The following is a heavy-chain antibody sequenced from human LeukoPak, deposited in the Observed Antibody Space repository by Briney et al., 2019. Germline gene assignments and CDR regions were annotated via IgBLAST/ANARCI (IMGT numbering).Heavy chain of an antibody. V-gene: IGHV3-21*01. CDR1: GFTFSGYT. CDR2: VSSSSSYI. CDR3: ARDYYGSGMHYFDY. Sequence: GGSLRLSCAASGFTFSGYTMNWVRQAPGKGLEWVSSVSSSSSYIYYADSVKGRFTISRDNAKNSLFLQMNSLRAEDTAVYSCARDYYGSGMHYFDYWGQGTLVTVSS. J-gene: IGHJ4*02. D-gene: IGHD3-10*01.